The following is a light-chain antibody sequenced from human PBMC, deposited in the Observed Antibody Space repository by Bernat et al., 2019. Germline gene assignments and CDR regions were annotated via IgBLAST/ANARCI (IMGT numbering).Light chain of an antibody. J-gene: IGKJ1*01. Sequence: DIQMTQSPSSLSASVGDRVTITCRASQSISSNLNWYQQKPGKAPKLLIYAASSLQSGVPSRFSGSGSGTDFTLTTSSLQPEDIATYYCQQSYSTPSFGQGTKVEIK. V-gene: IGKV1-39*01. CDR2: AAS. CDR1: QSISSN. CDR3: QQSYSTPS.